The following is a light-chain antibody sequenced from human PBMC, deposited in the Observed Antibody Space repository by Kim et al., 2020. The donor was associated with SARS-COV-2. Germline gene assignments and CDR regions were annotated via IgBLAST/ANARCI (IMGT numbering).Light chain of an antibody. CDR3: QQFNSYLALT. V-gene: IGKV1-13*02. J-gene: IGKJ4*01. Sequence: AIQLTQSPSSLSASVGDRVTITCRASQGISSALAWYQQKPGKAPKLLIYDASSLESGVPSRFSGSGSGTDFTLTISSLQPEDSATYYCQQFNSYLALTFGGGTKVAIK. CDR1: QGISSA. CDR2: DAS.